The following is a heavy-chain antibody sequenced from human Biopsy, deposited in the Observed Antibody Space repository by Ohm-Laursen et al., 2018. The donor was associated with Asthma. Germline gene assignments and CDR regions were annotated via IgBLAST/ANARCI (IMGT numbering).Heavy chain of an antibody. CDR1: GYNFISFA. CDR3: ASSIAVADSDAFDI. D-gene: IGHD6-19*01. V-gene: IGHV1-3*04. J-gene: IGHJ3*02. Sequence: SVKVSCKASGYNFISFAIHWVRQAPGQRLEWMGWVNTGNGDTKYSQKFQGRVTITRDTSASTAYMELSSLRSEDTAVYYCASSIAVADSDAFDIWGQGTMVTVSS. CDR2: VNTGNGDT.